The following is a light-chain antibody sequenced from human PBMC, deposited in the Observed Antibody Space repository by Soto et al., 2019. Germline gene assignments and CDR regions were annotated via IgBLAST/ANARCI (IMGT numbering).Light chain of an antibody. V-gene: IGKV2-30*02. CDR1: QSLVHRDGNTY. CDR3: MQGTHWLWT. CDR2: KVS. J-gene: IGKJ1*01. Sequence: DVVMTQSPLSLPVTLGQPASISCRSSQSLVHRDGNTYLHWFQQRPGQSPRRLIYKVSNRDSGVPDRFSGSGSGTDFTLKISRVEAADVGVYYCMQGTHWLWTFGQGTKVEIK.